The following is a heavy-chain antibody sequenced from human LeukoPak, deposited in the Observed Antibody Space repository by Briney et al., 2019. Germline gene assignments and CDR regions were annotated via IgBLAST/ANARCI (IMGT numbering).Heavy chain of an antibody. CDR3: ARDRGSSWYSHWFDP. Sequence: TLSLTCTVSGGSISSGGYYWSWIRQPPGKGLEWIGYIYHSGSTYYNPSLKSRVTISVDRSKNQFSLKLSSVTAADTAVYFCARDRGSSWYSHWFDPWGQGTLVTVSS. D-gene: IGHD6-13*01. V-gene: IGHV4-30-2*01. J-gene: IGHJ5*02. CDR1: GGSISSGGYY. CDR2: IYHSGST.